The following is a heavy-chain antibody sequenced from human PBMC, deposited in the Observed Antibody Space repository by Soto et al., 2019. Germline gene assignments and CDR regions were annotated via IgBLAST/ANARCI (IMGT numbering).Heavy chain of an antibody. CDR2: IYYSGST. D-gene: IGHD4-4*01. CDR1: GGSISSSSYY. CDR3: ARHKRDHDYSNYWITTYNWFDP. J-gene: IGHJ5*02. V-gene: IGHV4-39*01. Sequence: SETLSLTCTVSGGSISSSSYYWGWIRQPPGKGLEWIGSIYYSGSTYYNPSLKSRVTISVDTSKNQFSLKLSSVTAADTAVYYCARHKRDHDYSNYWITTYNWFDPWGQGTLVTVSS.